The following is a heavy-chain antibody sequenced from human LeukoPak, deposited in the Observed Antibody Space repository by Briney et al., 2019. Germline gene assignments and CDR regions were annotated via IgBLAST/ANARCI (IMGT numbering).Heavy chain of an antibody. CDR2: INADGSGI. V-gene: IGHV3-74*01. CDR3: ARGRYFAMDV. Sequence: PGGSLRLSCAASGFTFSTYWMHWVRRAPGKGLVWVSRINADGSGITYADSVKGRFTISRDNAKNTMSLQMNSLRVEDTAVYYCARGRYFAMDVWGQGTTLTVSS. CDR1: GFTFSTYW. J-gene: IGHJ6*02.